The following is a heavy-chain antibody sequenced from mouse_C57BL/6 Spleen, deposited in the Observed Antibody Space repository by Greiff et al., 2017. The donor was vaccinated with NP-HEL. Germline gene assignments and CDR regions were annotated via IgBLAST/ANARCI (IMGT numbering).Heavy chain of an antibody. CDR2: INPNNGGT. CDR3: ARPSTMVTTVFFDY. Sequence: EVQLQQSGPELVKPGASVKISCKASGYTFTDYYMNWVKQSHGKSLEWIGDINPNNGGTSYNQKFKGKATLTVDKSSSTAYMELRSLTSEDSAVYYCARPSTMVTTVFFDYWGQGTTLTVSS. CDR1: GYTFTDYY. V-gene: IGHV1-26*01. D-gene: IGHD2-2*01. J-gene: IGHJ2*01.